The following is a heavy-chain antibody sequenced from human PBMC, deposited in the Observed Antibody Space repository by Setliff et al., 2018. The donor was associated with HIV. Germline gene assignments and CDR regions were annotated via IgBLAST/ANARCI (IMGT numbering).Heavy chain of an antibody. CDR3: AREKGKVDSSMVLYYYYGMDV. Sequence: SVKVSCKASGDTFSSYAISWVRQAPGQGPEWMGGIIPIFDTTNYAQSFQGRVTITADESTNTVYMELRSLRSEDTAVYYCAREKGKVDSSMVLYYYYGMDVWGQGTTGTVS. V-gene: IGHV1-69*13. D-gene: IGHD5-18*01. CDR1: GDTFSSYA. J-gene: IGHJ6*02. CDR2: IIPIFDTT.